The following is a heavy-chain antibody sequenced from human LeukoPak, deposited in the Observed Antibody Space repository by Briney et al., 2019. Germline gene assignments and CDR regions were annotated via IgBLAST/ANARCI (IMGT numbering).Heavy chain of an antibody. Sequence: PGGSLRLSCEASGDTFSSYGMHWVRQAPGKGLEWVAFIRYDGSNKYYADSVKGRFTISRDNSKNTLYLQMNSLRAEDTAVYYCAKDLYDFWSGSPWGQGTLVTVSS. CDR3: AKDLYDFWSGSP. CDR2: IRYDGSNK. V-gene: IGHV3-30*02. CDR1: GDTFSSYG. D-gene: IGHD3-3*01. J-gene: IGHJ5*02.